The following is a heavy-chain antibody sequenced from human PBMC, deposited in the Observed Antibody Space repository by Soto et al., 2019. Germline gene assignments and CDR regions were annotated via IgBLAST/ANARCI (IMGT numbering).Heavy chain of an antibody. CDR2: ISAYNGNT. CDR3: EREGVAANRVSYMDV. J-gene: IGHJ6*03. Sequence: ASVKVSCKASGYTFTSYGISWVRQAPGQGLEWMGWISAYNGNTNYAQKLQGRVTMTTDTSTSTAYMELRGLRSDDTAVYYCEREGVAANRVSYMDVWGKGTTVTVSS. D-gene: IGHD2-15*01. V-gene: IGHV1-18*01. CDR1: GYTFTSYG.